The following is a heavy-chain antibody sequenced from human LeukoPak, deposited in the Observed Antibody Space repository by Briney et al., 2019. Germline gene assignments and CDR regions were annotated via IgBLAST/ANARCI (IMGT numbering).Heavy chain of an antibody. Sequence: GGSLRLSCAASGFTFSSYGMHWVRQAPGKGLEWVAFIRYDGSNKYYADSVKGRFTISRDNSKNTLYLQMNSLRAEDTAVYYCAKNRVPSGSYPALDAFDIWGQGTMVTVSS. CDR2: IRYDGSNK. V-gene: IGHV3-30*02. CDR1: GFTFSSYG. D-gene: IGHD3-10*01. J-gene: IGHJ3*02. CDR3: AKNRVPSGSYPALDAFDI.